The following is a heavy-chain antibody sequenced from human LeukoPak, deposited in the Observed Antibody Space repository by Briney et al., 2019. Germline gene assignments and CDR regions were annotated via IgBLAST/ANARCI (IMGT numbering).Heavy chain of an antibody. CDR3: ARAPPGSRLDY. V-gene: IGHV4-30-2*01. CDR1: GGSISSGGYS. D-gene: IGHD2-2*01. CDR2: IYHSGST. Sequence: SQTLSLTCAVSGGSISSGGYSWSWIRRPPGKGLEWIGYIYHSGSTYYNPSLKSRVTISVDRSKNQFSLKLSSVTAADTAVYYCARAPPGSRLDYWGQGTLVTVSS. J-gene: IGHJ4*02.